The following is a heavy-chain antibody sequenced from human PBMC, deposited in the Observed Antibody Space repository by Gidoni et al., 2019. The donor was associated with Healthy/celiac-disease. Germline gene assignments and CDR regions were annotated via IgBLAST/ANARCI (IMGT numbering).Heavy chain of an antibody. CDR3: AREPIFPSSGYMDV. CDR2: IWYDGSNK. J-gene: IGHJ6*03. D-gene: IGHD6-25*01. Sequence: QVQLVESGGGVVQPGRSLRLSCAASGFTFSSYGMHWVRQAPGKGLEWVAGIWYDGSNKFYVDSVKGRLTISRDNSKNTLYLQMNSLRAEDTAVYYCAREPIFPSSGYMDVWGKGTTVTVSS. V-gene: IGHV3-33*01. CDR1: GFTFSSYG.